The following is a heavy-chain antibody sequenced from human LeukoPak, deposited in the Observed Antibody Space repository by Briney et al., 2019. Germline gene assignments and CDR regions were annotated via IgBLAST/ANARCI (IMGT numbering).Heavy chain of an antibody. CDR2: ISAYNGNT. CDR3: ARADYYDSSGYYHTDY. Sequence: GASVKVSCKASGYTFTSYGISWVRQAPGQGLEWMGWISAYNGNTNYAQKLQGRVTMTTDTSTSTAYMELRRLTSDDTAVYYCARADYYDSSGYYHTDYWGQGTLVTVSS. V-gene: IGHV1-18*01. CDR1: GYTFTSYG. J-gene: IGHJ4*02. D-gene: IGHD3-22*01.